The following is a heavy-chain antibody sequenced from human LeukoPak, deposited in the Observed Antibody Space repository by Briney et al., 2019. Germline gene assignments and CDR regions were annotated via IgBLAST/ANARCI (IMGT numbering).Heavy chain of an antibody. J-gene: IGHJ4*02. V-gene: IGHV4-39*01. Sequence: SETLSLTCTASGDSVSSSTYYWDWIRQPPGKGLEWIGNICYSVSTYYNPSLRSRVTMSVDTSKNQFSLRLSSVTAADTAVYYCARQGSYGDYMLVDYWGQGTRVTVSS. CDR3: ARQGSYGDYMLVDY. CDR2: ICYSVST. D-gene: IGHD4-17*01. CDR1: GDSVSSSTYY.